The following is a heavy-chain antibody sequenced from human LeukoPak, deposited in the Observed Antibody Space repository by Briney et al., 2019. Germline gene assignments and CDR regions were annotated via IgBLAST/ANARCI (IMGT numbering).Heavy chain of an antibody. CDR2: IKSKTDGGTT. Sequence: PGGSLRLSCAASGFTFSNAWMSWVRQAPGKGLEWVGRIKSKTDGGTTDYAAPVKGRFTISRDDSKNTLYLQMNSLKTEDTAVYYCTIPYNWNQVDRLSDYWGQGTLVTVSS. D-gene: IGHD1-1*01. J-gene: IGHJ4*02. V-gene: IGHV3-15*01. CDR1: GFTFSNAW. CDR3: TIPYNWNQVDRLSDY.